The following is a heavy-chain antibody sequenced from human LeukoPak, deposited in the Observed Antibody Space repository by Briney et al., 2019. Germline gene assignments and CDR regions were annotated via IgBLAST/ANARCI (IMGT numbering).Heavy chain of an antibody. D-gene: IGHD2-15*01. CDR2: ISAYNGNT. CDR3: ARGFCSGGICYSDWFDP. V-gene: IGHV1-18*01. Sequence: ASVKVSCKASGYTFTSYGISWVRQAPGQGLEWMGWISAYNGNTNYAQKLQGRVTMTTDTSTSTAYMELRSLRSDDTAVYYCARGFCSGGICYSDWFDPWGQGTLVTVSS. CDR1: GYTFTSYG. J-gene: IGHJ5*02.